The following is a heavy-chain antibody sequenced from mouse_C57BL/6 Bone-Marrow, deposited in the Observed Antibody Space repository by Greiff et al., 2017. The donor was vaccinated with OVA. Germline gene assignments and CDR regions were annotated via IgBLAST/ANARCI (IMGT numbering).Heavy chain of an antibody. CDR2: ISSGSSTI. Sequence: EVKLMESGGGLVKPGGSLKLSCAASGFTFSDYGMHWVRQAPEKGPEWVAYISSGSSTIYSADTVKGRFTISRDNAKNTLFMQMTSLRAEDTAMYYCARGGTTVNWYFDVWGTGTTVTVSS. CDR1: GFTFSDYG. CDR3: ARGGTTVNWYFDV. V-gene: IGHV5-17*01. J-gene: IGHJ1*03. D-gene: IGHD1-1*01.